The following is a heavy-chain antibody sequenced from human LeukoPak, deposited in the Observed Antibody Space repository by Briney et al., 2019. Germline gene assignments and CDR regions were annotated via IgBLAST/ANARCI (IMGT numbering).Heavy chain of an antibody. CDR2: IYPGESDT. D-gene: IGHD1-14*01. CDR1: GYNFNNFW. J-gene: IGHJ4*02. V-gene: IGHV5-51*01. CDR3: ARLVSRQIIPDDKLPDY. Sequence: GESLKISCKGSGYNFNNFWIGWVRQMPEKGLEWMGLIYPGESDTRYSPSFQGQVTISADKSINTAYVEWSSLKDSDTAMYYCARLVSRQIIPDDKLPDYWGQGTLVTVSS.